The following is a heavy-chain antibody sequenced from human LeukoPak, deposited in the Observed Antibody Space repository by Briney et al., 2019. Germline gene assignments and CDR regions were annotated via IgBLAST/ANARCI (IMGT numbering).Heavy chain of an antibody. CDR3: ARVKWLDDY. CDR1: GFTFSGYE. Sequence: GGSLRLSCAASGFTFSGYEMNWIRQAPGKGLEWVSYISSSGSNTHYADSVKGRFTVSRDNAKKSVYLQMDSLRAEDTAVYYCARVKWLDDYWGHGTLVTVSS. CDR2: ISSSGSNT. J-gene: IGHJ4*01. D-gene: IGHD3-22*01. V-gene: IGHV3-48*03.